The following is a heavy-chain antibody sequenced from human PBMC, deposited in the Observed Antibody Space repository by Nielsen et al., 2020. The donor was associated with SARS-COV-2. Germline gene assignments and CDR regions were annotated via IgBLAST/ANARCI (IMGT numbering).Heavy chain of an antibody. Sequence: WVRQAPGQGLEWMGWISAYNGNTNYAQKLQGRVTMTTDTSTSTAYMELRSLRSDDTAVYYCARQLRRATMIVVAAGGYFDYWGQGTLVTVSS. V-gene: IGHV1-18*01. J-gene: IGHJ4*02. CDR2: ISAYNGNT. D-gene: IGHD3-22*01. CDR3: ARQLRRATMIVVAAGGYFDY.